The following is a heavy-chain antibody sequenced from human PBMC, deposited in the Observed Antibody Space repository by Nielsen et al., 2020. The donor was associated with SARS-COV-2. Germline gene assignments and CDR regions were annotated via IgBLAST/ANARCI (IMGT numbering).Heavy chain of an antibody. CDR2: IKHDGSEE. CDR3: ARKTLGWSGRLRFYYGMDV. D-gene: IGHD3-3*01. J-gene: IGHJ6*02. Sequence: GGSLRLSCIGSGVTLSSYWMTWVRQAPGKGLEWVANIKHDGSEEYYVDSVKGRITISRDNAKNTLYLQMTNLRGEDTAVYYCARKTLGWSGRLRFYYGMDVWGQGTTVTVSS. CDR1: GVTLSSYW. V-gene: IGHV3-7*05.